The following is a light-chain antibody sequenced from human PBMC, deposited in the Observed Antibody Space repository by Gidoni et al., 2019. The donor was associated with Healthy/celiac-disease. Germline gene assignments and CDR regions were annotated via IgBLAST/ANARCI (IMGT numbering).Light chain of an antibody. J-gene: IGKJ5*01. CDR3: QKYNSAPRT. CDR2: AAS. V-gene: IGKV1-27*01. CDR1: QGISNY. Sequence: DIQMTQYPSSLSASVGDRVTITCRASQGISNYLAWYQQKPGKVPKLLIYAASTLQSGVPPRFSGSGSGPDFTLPISSLQPEDVATYSCQKYNSAPRTFGQGTRLEIK.